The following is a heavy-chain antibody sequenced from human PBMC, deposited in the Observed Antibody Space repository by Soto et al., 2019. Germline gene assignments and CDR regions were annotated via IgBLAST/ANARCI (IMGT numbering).Heavy chain of an antibody. Sequence: PGGSLGLSCAASGFTFSDYAMHWVRQAPGKGLEWVSTISGSGGSTYYADSVKGRFTISRDNSKNTLYLQMNSLRAEDTAVYYCAKRATGTYFDYWGQGTLVTVSS. CDR1: GFTFSDYA. CDR3: AKRATGTYFDY. CDR2: ISGSGGST. D-gene: IGHD1-1*01. V-gene: IGHV3-23*01. J-gene: IGHJ4*02.